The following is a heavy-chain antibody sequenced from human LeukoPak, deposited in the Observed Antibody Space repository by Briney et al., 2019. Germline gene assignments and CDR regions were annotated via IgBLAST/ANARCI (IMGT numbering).Heavy chain of an antibody. CDR1: GGSISSDNW. Sequence: SETLSLTCAVSGGSISSDNWWSWVRQPLGKGLEWIGEIYHSGSTSYNPSLKSRVTIEVDESNNQFSLKLSSVTAADTALYYCACTTTVTTKLNYWGQGILVTVSS. V-gene: IGHV4-4*02. J-gene: IGHJ4*02. CDR3: ACTTTVTTKLNY. CDR2: IYHSGST. D-gene: IGHD4-17*01.